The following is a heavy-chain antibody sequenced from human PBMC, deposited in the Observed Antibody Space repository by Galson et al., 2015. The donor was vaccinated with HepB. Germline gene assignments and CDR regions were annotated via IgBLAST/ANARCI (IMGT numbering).Heavy chain of an antibody. D-gene: IGHD3-22*01. J-gene: IGHJ4*02. Sequence: SLRLSCAASGFTFSSYAMSWVRQAPGKGLEWVSSISSSSSYIYYADSVKGRFTISRDNAKNSLYLQMNSLRAEDTAVYYCARTGRSGSYSDYWGQGTLVTVSS. CDR2: ISSSSSYI. CDR1: GFTFSSYA. CDR3: ARTGRSGSYSDY. V-gene: IGHV3-21*01.